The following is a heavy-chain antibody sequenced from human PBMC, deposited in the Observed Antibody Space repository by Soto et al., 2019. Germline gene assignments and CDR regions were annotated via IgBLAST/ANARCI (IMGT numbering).Heavy chain of an antibody. CDR1: GFTFSSYA. CDR2: ISYDGSNK. CDR3: ARDRAGYSSSGTGLDY. Sequence: ESGGGVVQPGRSLRLSCAASGFTFSSYAMHWVRQAPGKGLEWVAVISYDGSNKYYADSVKGRFTISRDNSKNTLYLQMNSLRAEDTAVYYCARDRAGYSSSGTGLDYWGQGTLVTVSS. D-gene: IGHD6-13*01. J-gene: IGHJ4*02. V-gene: IGHV3-30-3*01.